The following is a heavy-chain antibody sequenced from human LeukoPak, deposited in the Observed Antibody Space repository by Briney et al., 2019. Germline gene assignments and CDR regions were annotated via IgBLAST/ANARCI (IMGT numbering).Heavy chain of an antibody. CDR1: GFTLRSYN. D-gene: IGHD1-26*01. V-gene: IGHV3-21*01. Sequence: GGSLRLSCAASGFTLRSYNMHWVRQAPGKGLEWVSYISTSSYYIYYADSVKGRFTISRDDARNSLFLQMNSLRAEDTAIYYCARDASGSSTGLVDSWGQGTLVTVSS. CDR2: ISTSSYYI. CDR3: ARDASGSSTGLVDS. J-gene: IGHJ4*02.